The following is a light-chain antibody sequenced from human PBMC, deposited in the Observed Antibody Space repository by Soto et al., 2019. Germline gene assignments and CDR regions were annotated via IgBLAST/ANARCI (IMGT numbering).Light chain of an antibody. V-gene: IGKV1-5*03. J-gene: IGKJ5*01. CDR1: QSIRTW. CDR2: RAS. Sequence: DIQMTQSPSTLSASIGASVTITCRASQSIRTWLAWHQQKPGKAPNLLIYRASSLGSGVSSRFSGSGSGTEFTLTISSLQPGDFATYYCQQYDSFPITFGQGTRLEIK. CDR3: QQYDSFPIT.